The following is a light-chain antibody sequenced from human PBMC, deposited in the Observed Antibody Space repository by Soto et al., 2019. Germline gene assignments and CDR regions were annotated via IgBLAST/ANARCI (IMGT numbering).Light chain of an antibody. CDR2: DVS. Sequence: QSALTQPASVSGSPGQSITISCTGTSSDIGTYNYVSWYQQHPGKAPKLMIYDVSVRPSGISNRFSGSKSGNTASLTISGLQAEDEADYYCSSYACSNTYVFGSGTKVTVL. V-gene: IGLV2-14*03. J-gene: IGLJ1*01. CDR1: SSDIGTYNY. CDR3: SSYACSNTYV.